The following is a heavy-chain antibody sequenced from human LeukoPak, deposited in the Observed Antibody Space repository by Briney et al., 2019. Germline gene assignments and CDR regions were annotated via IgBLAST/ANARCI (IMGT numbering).Heavy chain of an antibody. CDR2: ISGSGDNT. J-gene: IGHJ4*02. D-gene: IGHD3-22*01. V-gene: IGHV3-23*01. CDR3: AKGSYYDSSGSFYFDY. Sequence: RSGGSLRLSCAASGFTFSSYAMSWVRQAPGKGLEWVSGISGSGDNTYYAGSVKGRFTISRDNSKNTLYVQVNSLGTEDTAAYYCAKGSYYDSSGSFYFDYWGQGTLVTVSS. CDR1: GFTFSSYA.